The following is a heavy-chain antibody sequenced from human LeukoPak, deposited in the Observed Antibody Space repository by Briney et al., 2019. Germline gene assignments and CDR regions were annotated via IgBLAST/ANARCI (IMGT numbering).Heavy chain of an antibody. Sequence: GSLRLSCAASGFTFSSYAVNWVRQAPGKGLEWVSRITGTGDRTYYADSVKGRFTISRDNPKKTLHLQMGSLRVEDTAVYYCAKGPTSSWNDNSDGFEGNSWYFDLWGRGTRVTVSS. CDR1: GFTFSSYA. D-gene: IGHD1-1*01. CDR3: AKGPTSSWNDNSDGFEGNSWYFDL. J-gene: IGHJ2*01. CDR2: ITGTGDRT. V-gene: IGHV3-23*01.